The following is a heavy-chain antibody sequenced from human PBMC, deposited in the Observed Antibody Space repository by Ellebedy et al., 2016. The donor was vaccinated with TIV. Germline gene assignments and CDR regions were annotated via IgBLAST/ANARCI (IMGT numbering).Heavy chain of an antibody. CDR1: GFTVATNH. D-gene: IGHD2-15*01. J-gene: IGHJ2*01. CDR2: VYRDGST. CDR3: ARELHWYFDL. V-gene: IGHV3-66*01. Sequence: GESLKISCAVSGFTVATNHMSWVRQAPGKGLEWVSDVYRDGSTYYHDSVRGRFTISRDNSKNMLYLQMNSLRAEDTAVYYCARELHWYFDLWGRGTLVTVSS.